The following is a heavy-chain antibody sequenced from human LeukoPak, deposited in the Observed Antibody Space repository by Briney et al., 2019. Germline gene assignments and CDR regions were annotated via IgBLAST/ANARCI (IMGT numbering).Heavy chain of an antibody. J-gene: IGHJ4*02. D-gene: IGHD5-18*01. V-gene: IGHV1-46*01. CDR3: ARAGRRDTAMVTHYFDY. Sequence: ASVKVSCKASGYTFTSYDINWVRQAPGQGLEWMGIINPSGGSTSYAQKFQGRVTMTRDTSTSTVYMELSSLRSEDTAVYYCARAGRRDTAMVTHYFDYWGQGTLVTVSS. CDR1: GYTFTSYD. CDR2: INPSGGST.